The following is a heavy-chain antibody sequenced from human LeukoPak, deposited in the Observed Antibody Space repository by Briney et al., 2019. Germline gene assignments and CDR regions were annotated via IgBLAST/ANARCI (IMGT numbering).Heavy chain of an antibody. CDR2: ISGSGGST. CDR1: GFTFSSYA. J-gene: IGHJ4*02. V-gene: IGHV3-23*01. D-gene: IGHD3-22*01. CDR3: AKGGYYDSSGYDLY. Sequence: GGSLRLSCAASGFTFSSYAMSWVRQAPGKGLEWVSAISGSGGSTYYADSVKGRFTISRDNSKNTLYLQMNSLRAEDTAVYYCAKGGYYDSSGYDLYWGQGTLVTVSS.